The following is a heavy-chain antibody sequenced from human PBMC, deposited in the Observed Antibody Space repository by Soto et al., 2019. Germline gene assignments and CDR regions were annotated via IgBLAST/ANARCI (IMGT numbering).Heavy chain of an antibody. J-gene: IGHJ4*02. Sequence: EVQLVESGAGLIQPGGSLRLSCAASGFTFSSYSMNWVRQAPGKGLEWISYISTSDINIYYADSVKGRFTISRDIAKNSLYLQMNSLRAEDTAVYYCARDYGDYVPRNDYWGQGTLVTVSS. V-gene: IGHV3-48*01. D-gene: IGHD4-17*01. CDR3: ARDYGDYVPRNDY. CDR2: ISTSDINI. CDR1: GFTFSSYS.